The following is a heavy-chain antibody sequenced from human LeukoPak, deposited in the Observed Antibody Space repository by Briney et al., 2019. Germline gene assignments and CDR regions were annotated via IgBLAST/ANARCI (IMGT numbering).Heavy chain of an antibody. CDR2: ISSSSSYI. Sequence: PGGSLRLSCAASGFTFSSYSMNWVRQAPGKGLEWVSSISSSSSYIYYADSVEGRFTISRDNAKNSLYLQMNSLRAEDTAVYYCASPGLRYFDWLLSYWGQGTLVTVSS. CDR1: GFTFSSYS. J-gene: IGHJ4*02. CDR3: ASPGLRYFDWLLSY. V-gene: IGHV3-21*01. D-gene: IGHD3-9*01.